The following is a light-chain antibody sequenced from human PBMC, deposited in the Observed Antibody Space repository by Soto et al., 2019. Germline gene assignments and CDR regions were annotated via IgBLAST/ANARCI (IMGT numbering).Light chain of an antibody. CDR3: LLYEGGYQGV. CDR1: TGAVTTGYF. CDR2: STT. Sequence: QAVVTQEPSLTVSPGGTVTLTCASSTGAVTTGYFPNWFQQKPGQAPRSLIYSTTNKHYWTPARFSGSLLGGKAALTLSGVQPEDEAEYYCLLYEGGYQGVVGGGTKLTVL. J-gene: IGLJ2*01. V-gene: IGLV7-43*01.